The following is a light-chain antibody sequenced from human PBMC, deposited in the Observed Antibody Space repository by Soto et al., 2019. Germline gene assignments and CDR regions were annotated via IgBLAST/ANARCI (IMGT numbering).Light chain of an antibody. CDR2: DAS. CDR3: HHRGNGIT. CDR1: QSVSSS. J-gene: IGKJ1*01. Sequence: GLTLSTATVSFAPGATGSRWCGASQSVSSSLAWYQQKPGQAPRLLIYDASSRATGIPARFSGSGSGTDFALTISSLEPEDFSVYYCHHRGNGITFGQGTKV. V-gene: IGKV3-11*01.